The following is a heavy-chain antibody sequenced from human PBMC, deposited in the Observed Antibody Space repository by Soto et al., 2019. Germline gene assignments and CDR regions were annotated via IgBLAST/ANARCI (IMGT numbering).Heavy chain of an antibody. CDR1: GGTFSSYT. D-gene: IGHD1-26*01. CDR3: AREGGMGGSYIGAINWFDP. J-gene: IGHJ5*02. CDR2: IIPILGIA. V-gene: IGHV1-69*08. Sequence: QVQLVQSGAEVKKPGSSVKVSCKASGGTFSSYTISWVRQAPGQGLEWMGRIIPILGIANYAQKFQGRVTITADKSTSTAYMELSSLRSEDTAVYYCAREGGMGGSYIGAINWFDPWGQGTLVTVSS.